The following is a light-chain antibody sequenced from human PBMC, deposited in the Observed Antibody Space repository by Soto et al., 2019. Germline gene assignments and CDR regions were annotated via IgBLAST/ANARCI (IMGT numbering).Light chain of an antibody. Sequence: DLRMTPSPPSLSASDGDTVTITCRTSQSISSELDWYQQKPGKAPKLLIYDASSLESGVPSRFSGSGSGTEFTLTISSLQPEDFATYYCQQYNSYRITFGGGTKVDI. CDR1: QSISSE. J-gene: IGKJ4*01. V-gene: IGKV1-5*01. CDR3: QQYNSYRIT. CDR2: DAS.